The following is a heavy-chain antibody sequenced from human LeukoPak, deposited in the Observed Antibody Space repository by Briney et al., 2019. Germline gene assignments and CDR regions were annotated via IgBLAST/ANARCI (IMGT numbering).Heavy chain of an antibody. V-gene: IGHV2-5*02. CDR1: GFSLSSGAEG. CDR3: AHRLLSSAGAYDF. Sequence: SGPTLVKPTQTLTLTCTFSGFSLSSGAEGVGWVRQPPGKALEWLSLIYWDDDARYSPSLNNRLSITKDTSKNQVVLTLANLDPLDTATYYCAHRLLSSAGAYDFWGPGTTVTVSS. D-gene: IGHD2-15*01. J-gene: IGHJ3*01. CDR2: IYWDDDA.